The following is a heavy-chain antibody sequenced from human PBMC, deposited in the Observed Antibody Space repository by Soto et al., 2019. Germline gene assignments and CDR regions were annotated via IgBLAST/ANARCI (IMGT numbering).Heavy chain of an antibody. Sequence: GGSLRLSCAASGFTFSSYGMHWVRQAPGKGLEWVAVISYDGSNKYYADSVKGRFTISRDNSKNTLYLQMNSLRAEDTAVYYCAKLGFFRDYGSGSYSYYYYYYMDVWGKGTTVTVSS. J-gene: IGHJ6*03. CDR1: GFTFSSYG. CDR3: AKLGFFRDYGSGSYSYYYYYYMDV. CDR2: ISYDGSNK. V-gene: IGHV3-30*18. D-gene: IGHD3-10*01.